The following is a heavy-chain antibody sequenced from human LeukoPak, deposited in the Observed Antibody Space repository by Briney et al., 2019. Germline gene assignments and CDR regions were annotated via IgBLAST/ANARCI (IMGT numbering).Heavy chain of an antibody. V-gene: IGHV3-48*03. CDR3: ARGWRWLDY. CDR2: ISSSGGTI. J-gene: IGHJ4*02. Sequence: GGSLRLXCAASGFTFSSYEMNWARQAPGKGLEWVSYISSSGGTIYYADSVRGRFTISRDNAKNSLYLQMNSLRAEDTAVYYCARGWRWLDYWGQGTLVTVSS. CDR1: GFTFSSYE. D-gene: IGHD4-23*01.